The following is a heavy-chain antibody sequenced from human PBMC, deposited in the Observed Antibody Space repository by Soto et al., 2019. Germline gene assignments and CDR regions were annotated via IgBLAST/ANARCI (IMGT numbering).Heavy chain of an antibody. J-gene: IGHJ4*02. CDR3: VSRQREEICSTNSCYFTQ. V-gene: IGHV4-39*01. Sequence: HLQLQESRPGMVNPSETLFLTCTVSGGSIDNIPYYWRWIRQSPGSGLEWIGSAYYSQPTYYNPSLKSRVSISLDTSKHQFSLKLTSVTAADTAVYYCVSRQREEICSTNSCYFTQWGRGTLVTVSS. CDR2: AYYSQPT. CDR1: GGSIDNIPYY. D-gene: IGHD2-2*01.